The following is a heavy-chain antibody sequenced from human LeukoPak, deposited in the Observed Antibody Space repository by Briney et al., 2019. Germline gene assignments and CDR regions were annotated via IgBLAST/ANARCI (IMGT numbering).Heavy chain of an antibody. D-gene: IGHD6-19*01. CDR2: IHYSGST. V-gene: IGHV4-59*12. CDR3: AGPGYSSGWYDY. Sequence: SETLSLTCSVSGGSISSYYWSWIRQTPGKGPEWIAYIHYSGSTNYNPSLKSRVTISIDTSKNQFSLKLSSVTAADTAVYYCAGPGYSSGWYDYWGQGTLVTVSS. J-gene: IGHJ4*02. CDR1: GGSISSYY.